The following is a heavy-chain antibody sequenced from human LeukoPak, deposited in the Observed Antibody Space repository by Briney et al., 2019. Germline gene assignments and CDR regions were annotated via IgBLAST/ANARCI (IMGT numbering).Heavy chain of an antibody. CDR3: EPTGSSLFDY. D-gene: IGHD4-11*01. V-gene: IGHV3-23*01. J-gene: IGHJ4*02. Sequence: PGGSLRLSCAASGFTLSSYAMNWVRQPPGKGLEWVSTISGSGGSTYYADSVKGRFTISRDNSKSTLFLQMNSLRAEDTAVYYCEPTGSSLFDYWGQGSLVTVSS. CDR1: GFTLSSYA. CDR2: ISGSGGST.